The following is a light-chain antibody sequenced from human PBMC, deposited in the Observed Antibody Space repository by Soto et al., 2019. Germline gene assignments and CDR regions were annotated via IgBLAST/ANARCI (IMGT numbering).Light chain of an antibody. CDR2: EGS. CDR3: CSYAGSSSLDV. Sequence: QSALTQPASVSGSPGQSITISCTGTSSNVGSYNLVSWYQQHPGKAPKLMIYEGSKRPSGVSNRFSGSKSGNTASLTMSGLQAEDEADYYCCSYAGSSSLDVFGTGTKLTVL. J-gene: IGLJ1*01. CDR1: SSNVGSYNL. V-gene: IGLV2-23*01.